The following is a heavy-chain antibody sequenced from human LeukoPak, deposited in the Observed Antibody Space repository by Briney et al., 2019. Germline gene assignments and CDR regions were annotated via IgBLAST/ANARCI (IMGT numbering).Heavy chain of an antibody. CDR1: GYTFTSYG. D-gene: IGHD1-26*01. J-gene: IGHJ4*02. Sequence: ASVTVSCKASGYTFTSYGISWVRQAPGQGLEWMGWISAYNGNTNYAQKLQGRVTMTTDTSTSTAYMELSSLRSEDTAVYYCARDHPLGAYNYWGQGTLVTVSS. CDR3: ARDHPLGAYNY. CDR2: ISAYNGNT. V-gene: IGHV1-18*01.